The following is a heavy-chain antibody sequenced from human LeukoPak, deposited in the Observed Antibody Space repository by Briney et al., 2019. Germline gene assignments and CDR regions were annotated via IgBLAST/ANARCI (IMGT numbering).Heavy chain of an antibody. V-gene: IGHV1-2*06. CDR1: GYTFTGYY. CDR2: INPNRGGT. Sequence: EASVKVSCKASGYTFTGYYMHWVRQAPGQGLEWMGRINPNRGGTNYAQKFQGRVTVTRDTSTSTVHMELSGLRSEDTAVYYCARDQEGFDYWGQGTLVTVSS. CDR3: ARDQEGFDY. J-gene: IGHJ4*02.